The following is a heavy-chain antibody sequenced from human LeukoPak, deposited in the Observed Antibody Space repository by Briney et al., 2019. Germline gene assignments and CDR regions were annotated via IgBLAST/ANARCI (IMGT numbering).Heavy chain of an antibody. CDR3: AREHYARSMDSSTWYGQEYANYFDY. V-gene: IGHV3-66*02. J-gene: IGHJ4*02. Sequence: HAGGSLRLSSAASGFTVSSNYMSWVRQAPGKGLEWVSVIYSGGSTYYADSVKGRFTISRDNSKNTLYLQMNSLRAEDTAVYYCAREHYARSMDSSTWYGQEYANYFDYWGQGTLVTVSS. D-gene: IGHD6-13*01. CDR2: IYSGGST. CDR1: GFTVSSNY.